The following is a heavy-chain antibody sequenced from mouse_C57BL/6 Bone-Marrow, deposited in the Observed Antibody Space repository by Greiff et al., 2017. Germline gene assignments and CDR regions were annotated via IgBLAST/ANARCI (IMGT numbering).Heavy chain of an antibody. V-gene: IGHV1-43*01. CDR2: INPRTGGT. CDR1: GFSFTGYY. D-gene: IGHD2-14*01. Sequence: EVQLQESGPELVKPGASVKISCKASGFSFTGYYMHWVKQSPEKSLEWIGEINPRTGGTSYNQKFKGNANLTVDKYSRKDYMQLTSLTSEDSDAYYCASEGVRWRYYDAMDDWGQGTSVTVSS. J-gene: IGHJ4*01. CDR3: ASEGVRWRYYDAMDD.